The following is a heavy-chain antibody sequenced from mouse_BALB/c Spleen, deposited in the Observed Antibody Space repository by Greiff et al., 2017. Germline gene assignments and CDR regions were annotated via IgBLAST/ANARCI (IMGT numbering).Heavy chain of an antibody. CDR3: TRNYGMDY. J-gene: IGHJ4*01. Sequence: QVQLQQSGAELVKPGASVKLSCKASGYTFTSYYMYWVKQRPGQGLEWIGEINPSNGGTNFNEKFKSKATLTVDKSSSTTYMQLSSLTSEDSAVYYCTRNYGMDYWGQGTSVTVSS. CDR1: GYTFTSYY. V-gene: IGHV1S81*02. CDR2: INPSNGGT.